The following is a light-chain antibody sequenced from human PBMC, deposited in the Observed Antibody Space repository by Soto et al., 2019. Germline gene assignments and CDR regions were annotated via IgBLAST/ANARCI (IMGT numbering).Light chain of an antibody. CDR1: TSDVGRYNL. Sequence: QAASVSGSPGQSITISCTGTTSDVGRYNLVSWYQQYPGKAPRLMIYEDIERPSGVSNRFSGSKSGNTASLTISGLQTEDEADYYCCSYAGGTSVVFGGGTKLTVL. V-gene: IGLV2-23*01. J-gene: IGLJ2*01. CDR2: EDI. CDR3: CSYAGGTSVV.